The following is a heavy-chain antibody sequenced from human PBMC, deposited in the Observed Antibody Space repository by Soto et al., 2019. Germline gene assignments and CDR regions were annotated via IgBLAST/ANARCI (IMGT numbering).Heavy chain of an antibody. Sequence: EVQLVESGGGLVQPGGSLRLSCAASGFTFSSYWMHWVRQAPGKGLVWVSRSNTDGSSVDYADSVKGRFTISRDNAKNTLYLQMNSPRIEDTAVYYCTRDQTYAGNYYDYWGQGTLVTVSS. CDR2: SNTDGSSV. V-gene: IGHV3-74*01. CDR3: TRDQTYAGNYYDY. D-gene: IGHD6-13*01. CDR1: GFTFSSYW. J-gene: IGHJ4*02.